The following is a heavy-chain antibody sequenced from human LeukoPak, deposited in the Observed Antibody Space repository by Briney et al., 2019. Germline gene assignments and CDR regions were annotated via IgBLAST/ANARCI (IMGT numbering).Heavy chain of an antibody. D-gene: IGHD2-2*01. V-gene: IGHV3-7*01. CDR1: GFTFSNYW. CDR2: IKPDGSEK. J-gene: IGHJ4*02. CDR3: ATGYCTSTTCYRSRFDY. Sequence: GGSLRLSCAASGFTFSNYWMSWVHQAPGKGLEWVANIKPDGSEKYYVDSVKGRFTISRDNAKNSLYLQINSLRAEDTAVFYCATGYCTSTTCYRSRFDYWGQGTLVIVSS.